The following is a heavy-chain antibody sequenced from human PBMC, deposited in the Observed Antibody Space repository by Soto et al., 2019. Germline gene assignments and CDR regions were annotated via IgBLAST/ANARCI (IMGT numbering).Heavy chain of an antibody. D-gene: IGHD3-22*01. J-gene: IGHJ5*02. Sequence: PGGSLRLSCAASGFTFSDYYMSWIRQAPGKGLEWVSYISSSSSYTNYADSVKGRFTISRDNAKNSLYLQMNSLRAEDTAVYYCARFGSSGPAENWFDPWGQGTLVTVSS. V-gene: IGHV3-11*06. CDR2: ISSSSSYT. CDR3: ARFGSSGPAENWFDP. CDR1: GFTFSDYY.